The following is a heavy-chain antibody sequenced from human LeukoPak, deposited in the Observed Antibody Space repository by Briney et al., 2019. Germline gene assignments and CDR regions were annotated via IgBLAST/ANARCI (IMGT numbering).Heavy chain of an antibody. Sequence: GGSLRLSCAASGFTFSSYSMNWVRQAPGKGLEWVSSISSSSSYIYYADSVKGRFTISRDNAKNSLYLQMNSLRAEDTAVYHCASSRSGWGIFDYWGQGSLVTVSS. D-gene: IGHD6-19*01. CDR2: ISSSSSYI. V-gene: IGHV3-21*01. J-gene: IGHJ4*02. CDR1: GFTFSSYS. CDR3: ASSRSGWGIFDY.